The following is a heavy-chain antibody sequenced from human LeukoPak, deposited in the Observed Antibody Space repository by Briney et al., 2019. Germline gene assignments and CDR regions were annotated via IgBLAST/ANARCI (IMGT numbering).Heavy chain of an antibody. J-gene: IGHJ4*02. Sequence: PGGSLRLSCAASGFTFSSYAMSWVRQAPGKGREGVSAISGSGGSTYYADSVKGRFTISRDNSKNTLYLQMNSLRAEDTAVYYCASPTGHYYDSLWGQGTLVTVSS. CDR1: GFTFSSYA. CDR3: ASPTGHYYDSL. CDR2: ISGSGGST. D-gene: IGHD3-22*01. V-gene: IGHV3-23*01.